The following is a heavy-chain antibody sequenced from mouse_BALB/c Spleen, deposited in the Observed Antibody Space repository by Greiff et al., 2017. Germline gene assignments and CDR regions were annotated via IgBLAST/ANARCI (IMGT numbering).Heavy chain of an antibody. CDR1: GFTFSSFG. Sequence: EVQLVESGGGLVQPGGSRKLSCAASGFTFSSFGMHWVRQAPEKGLEWVAYISSGSSTIYYADTVKGRFTISRDNPKNTLFLQMTSLRSEDTAMYYCARRGAMITTGYYYAMDYWGQGTSVTVSS. CDR3: ARRGAMITTGYYYAMDY. CDR2: ISSGSSTI. D-gene: IGHD2-4*01. V-gene: IGHV5-17*02. J-gene: IGHJ4*01.